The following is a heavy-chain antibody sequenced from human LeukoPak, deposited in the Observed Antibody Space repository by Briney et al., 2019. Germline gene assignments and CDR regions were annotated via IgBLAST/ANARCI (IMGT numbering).Heavy chain of an antibody. V-gene: IGHV3-21*01. J-gene: IGHJ4*02. CDR1: GCFRPHS. Sequence: GGSLRQSRAGSGCFRPHSLNWVRQAPGKGLEWLWSIRTGGYIHYAESTKGRFIISRDNARDSLYLQMNSLSAEDTAIYYCAGALCSGGSCYSFNYWGQGTLVTVSS. D-gene: IGHD2-15*01. CDR2: IRTGGYI. CDR3: AGALCSGGSCYSFNY.